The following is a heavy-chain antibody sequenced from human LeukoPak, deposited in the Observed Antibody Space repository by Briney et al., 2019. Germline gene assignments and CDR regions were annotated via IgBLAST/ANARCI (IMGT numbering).Heavy chain of an antibody. CDR3: ARIDYGSGSYYDY. CDR1: GFTVSSNY. CDR2: IYRGGST. V-gene: IGHV3-53*01. J-gene: IGHJ4*02. Sequence: GGSLRLSCAASGFTVSSNYMSWVRQAPGKGLEWVSVIYRGGSTYYADSVKDRFTISRDNSKNTLYLQMNSLRAEGTAVYYCARIDYGSGSYYDYWGQGTLVTVSS. D-gene: IGHD3-10*01.